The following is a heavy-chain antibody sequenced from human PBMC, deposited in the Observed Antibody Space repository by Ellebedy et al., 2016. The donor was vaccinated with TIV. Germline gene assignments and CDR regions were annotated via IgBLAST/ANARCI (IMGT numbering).Heavy chain of an antibody. CDR3: ASLVRVGAIFDGFDI. D-gene: IGHD1-26*01. CDR2: ISSTSTYI. CDR1: GFMFSSYS. J-gene: IGHJ3*02. V-gene: IGHV3-21*06. Sequence: GESLKISCAASGFMFSSYSVNWVRQAPGKGLEWVSSISSTSTYIYYGDSVKGRFTISRDNAKNLLFLQMNSLRAEDTAVYYCASLVRVGAIFDGFDIWGQGTMVTVSS.